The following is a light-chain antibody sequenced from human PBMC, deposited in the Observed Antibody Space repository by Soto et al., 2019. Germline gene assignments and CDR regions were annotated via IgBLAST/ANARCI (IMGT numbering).Light chain of an antibody. CDR3: LQHNGYPRT. Sequence: IQMTQSPSSLSASVGDRVTITCQASQDISNYLNWYQQKPGKAPKLLIYDASNLETGVPSRFSGSGSGTEFTLTISSLQPEDFATYYCLQHNGYPRTFGGGTKVDIK. CDR2: DAS. V-gene: IGKV1-33*01. J-gene: IGKJ4*01. CDR1: QDISNY.